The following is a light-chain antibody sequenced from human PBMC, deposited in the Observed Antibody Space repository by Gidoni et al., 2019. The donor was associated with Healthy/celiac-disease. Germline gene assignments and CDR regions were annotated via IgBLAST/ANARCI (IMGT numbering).Light chain of an antibody. CDR2: KAS. V-gene: IGKV1-5*03. Sequence: DIQMTQSPSTLSASVGDRVTITCLASKSISSWLAWYQQKPGNAPKLLIYKASNLESGVPSRFSGSGAGTEFTLTSSSLQPDDFATYYCQQYNSYWTFGQGTKVEIK. CDR3: QQYNSYWT. CDR1: KSISSW. J-gene: IGKJ1*01.